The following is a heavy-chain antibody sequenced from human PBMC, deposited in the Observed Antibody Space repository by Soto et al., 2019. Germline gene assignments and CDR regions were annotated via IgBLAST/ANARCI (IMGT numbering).Heavy chain of an antibody. J-gene: IGHJ4*02. Sequence: PGGSLRLSCSVFGFTFSSYAMHWVRQAPGKGLQYVSSISSNGVSTYYADSVKGRFTISRDNSKNTLYLQMSSLRVEGTAVYYCVKDRYVDYWGQGTLVTVSS. CDR3: VKDRYVDY. CDR1: GFTFSSYA. V-gene: IGHV3-64D*06. CDR2: ISSNGVST.